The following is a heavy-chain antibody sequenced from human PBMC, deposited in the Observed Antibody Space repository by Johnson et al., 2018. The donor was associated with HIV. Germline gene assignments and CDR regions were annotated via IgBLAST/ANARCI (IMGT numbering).Heavy chain of an antibody. J-gene: IGHJ3*02. CDR2: LEHDGSGK. CDR3: ARDGRWGSRDAFDI. D-gene: IGHD7-27*01. V-gene: IGHV3-7*05. Sequence: VQLVESGGGLVQPGGSLRVSCAAPGFTCSRYWMSSFRQAPGKGLERVANLEHDGSGKYYVDAVKGRFTISRDNDKNSLYLAMNSLRVEDTAVYYCARDGRWGSRDAFDIWGQGTMVTVSS. CDR1: GFTCSRYW.